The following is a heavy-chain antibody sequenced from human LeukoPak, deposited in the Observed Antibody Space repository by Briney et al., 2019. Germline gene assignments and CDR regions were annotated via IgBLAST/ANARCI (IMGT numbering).Heavy chain of an antibody. CDR1: GFTFSSYW. V-gene: IGHV3-7*04. CDR2: IKEDGSEK. CDR3: ARIKVNSAYFDY. Sequence: GGSLRLSCAASGFTFSSYWMSWVRQAPGKGLEWVANIKEDGSEKYYVDSVKGRFTISRDNAKNSLYLQMNSLRDEDTAVYYCARIKVNSAYFDYWGQGTLVTVSS. D-gene: IGHD2-21*01. J-gene: IGHJ4*02.